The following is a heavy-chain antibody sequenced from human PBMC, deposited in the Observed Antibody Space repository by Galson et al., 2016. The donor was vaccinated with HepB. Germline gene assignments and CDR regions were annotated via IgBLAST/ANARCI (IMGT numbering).Heavy chain of an antibody. Sequence: SLRLSCAVSGFTVSSSYMAWVRRAPGKGLEWVAVMYNGGDSYYAESVQGRFTISRDISKNTVFFEMNRLRVEDTAMYYCARDSLGADYFDSWGQGTLVTVSS. J-gene: IGHJ4*02. CDR2: MYNGGDS. D-gene: IGHD1-26*01. CDR3: ARDSLGADYFDS. CDR1: GFTVSSSY. V-gene: IGHV3-66*01.